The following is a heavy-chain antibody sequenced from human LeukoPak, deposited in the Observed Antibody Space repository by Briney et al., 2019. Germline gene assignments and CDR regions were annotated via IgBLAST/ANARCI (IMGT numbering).Heavy chain of an antibody. CDR1: GFTFSSYG. V-gene: IGHV3-33*01. CDR3: ARATAMVTGFDY. Sequence: GGSLRLSCAASGFTFSSYGMHRVRQAPGKGLERVAVIWYDGSNKYYADSVKGRFTISRDNSKNTLYLQMNSLRAEDTAVYYCARATAMVTGFDYWGQGTLVTVSS. CDR2: IWYDGSNK. D-gene: IGHD5-18*01. J-gene: IGHJ4*02.